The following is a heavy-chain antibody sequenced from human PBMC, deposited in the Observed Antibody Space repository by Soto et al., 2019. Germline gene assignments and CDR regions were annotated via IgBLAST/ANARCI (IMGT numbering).Heavy chain of an antibody. CDR1: GYTFTSYA. J-gene: IGHJ4*02. CDR2: INAGNGNT. CDR3: ARVGDSSGYYSHAFDY. D-gene: IGHD3-22*01. V-gene: IGHV1-3*01. Sequence: ASVEVSCKASGYTFTSYAMHWVRQAPGQRLEWMGWINAGNGNTKYSQKFQGRVTITRDTSASTACMELSSLRSEDTAVYYCARVGDSSGYYSHAFDYWGQGTLVTVSS.